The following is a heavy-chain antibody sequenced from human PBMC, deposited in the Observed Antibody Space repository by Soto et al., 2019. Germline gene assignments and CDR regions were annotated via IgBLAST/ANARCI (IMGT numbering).Heavy chain of an antibody. CDR3: ARLGSVS. Sequence: SETLSLTCIVSGGSISSSTYYWGWIRQPPGKGLEWIGAFYYTGNTYYNASLKSRVTISVDTSKNQFSLNLTSVTAADTAVYYCARLGSVSWGQGTLVTVSS. V-gene: IGHV4-39*01. CDR2: FYYTGNT. D-gene: IGHD3-10*01. CDR1: GGSISSSTYY. J-gene: IGHJ5*02.